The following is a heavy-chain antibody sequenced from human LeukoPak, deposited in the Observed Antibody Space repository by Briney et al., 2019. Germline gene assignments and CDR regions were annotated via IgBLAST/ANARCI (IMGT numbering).Heavy chain of an antibody. D-gene: IGHD2-15*01. CDR1: GGSISSGCYY. CDR3: ARGRVSCSGGSCYGGSGDY. V-gene: IGHV4-61*02. J-gene: IGHJ4*02. Sequence: PSETLSLTCTVSGGSISSGCYYWSWIRQPAGKGLEWIGRIYSSGSTNYNPSLKSRVTISVDTSKNQFSLRLSSVTAADTAVYYCARGRVSCSGGSCYGGSGDYWGQGTLVTVSS. CDR2: IYSSGST.